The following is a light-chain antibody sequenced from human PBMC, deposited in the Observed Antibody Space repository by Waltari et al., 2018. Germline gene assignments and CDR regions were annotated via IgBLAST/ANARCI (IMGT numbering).Light chain of an antibody. J-gene: IGLJ3*02. CDR1: SSNIGRNT. CDR2: SHN. V-gene: IGLV1-44*01. CDR3: AAWDDSLNGPV. Sequence: QSVLTQPPSASGTPGQRVTISCPGSSSNIGRNTVNWYQQLPGTAPNLLIYSHNQRPSGVPDRFSGSKSGTSASLAISGLQSEDEADYYCAAWDDSLNGPVFGGGTKLTVL.